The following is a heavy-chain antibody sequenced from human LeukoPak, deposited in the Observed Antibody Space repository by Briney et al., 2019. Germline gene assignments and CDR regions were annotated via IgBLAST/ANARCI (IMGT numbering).Heavy chain of an antibody. J-gene: IGHJ4*02. CDR2: IYTSGST. V-gene: IGHV4-4*07. D-gene: IGHD2-2*01. CDR3: ARDADIVVASEPYFDY. Sequence: SETLSLTCTVSGGSISSYYWSWIQQPAGKGREWIGRIYTSGSTNYNPSLKRRVTMSVDTSKNQFSLKLSSVTAADTAVYYCARDADIVVASEPYFDYWGQGTLVTVSS. CDR1: GGSISSYY.